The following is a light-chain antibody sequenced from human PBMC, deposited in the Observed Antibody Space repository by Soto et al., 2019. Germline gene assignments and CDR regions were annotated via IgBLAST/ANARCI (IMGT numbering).Light chain of an antibody. J-gene: IGLJ3*02. CDR2: EGS. CDR3: CSYATSGTAPPWV. V-gene: IGLV2-23*01. Sequence: QSALTQPASVSGSPGQSITISCTGTSSDVGSYNLVSWYQQHPGKAPKLMIYEGSKRPSGVSNRCAGSKSANTASLTISGIQAEDEADYFCCSYATSGTAPPWVFGGGTQLTVL. CDR1: SSDVGSYNL.